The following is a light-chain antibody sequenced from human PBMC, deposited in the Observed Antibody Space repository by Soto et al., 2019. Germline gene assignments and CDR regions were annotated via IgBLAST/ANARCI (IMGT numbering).Light chain of an antibody. CDR2: GAS. CDR3: QQYGSSSIT. V-gene: IGKV3-20*01. Sequence: EIVLTQSPGTLSLSPGERATLSCRASQSVSNTYLAWYQQKPGQAPRLLIYGASSRATGIPDRFSGSGSGTDFTLTISRLEPEDFAVYYCQQYGSSSITFGQGTRLEIK. CDR1: QSVSNTY. J-gene: IGKJ5*01.